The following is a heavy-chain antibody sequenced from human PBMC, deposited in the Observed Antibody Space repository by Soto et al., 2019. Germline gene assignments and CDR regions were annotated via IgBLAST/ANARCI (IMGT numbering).Heavy chain of an antibody. V-gene: IGHV3-74*01. CDR3: ARVSSSWYRGYYYYYMDV. CDR1: GFTFSSYW. D-gene: IGHD6-13*01. J-gene: IGHJ6*03. Sequence: GGSLRLSCAASGFTFSSYWMHWVRQAPGKGLVWVSRINSDGSSTSYADSVKGRFTISRDNAKNTLYLQMNSLRAEDTALYYCARVSSSWYRGYYYYYMDVWGKGTTVTVS. CDR2: INSDGSST.